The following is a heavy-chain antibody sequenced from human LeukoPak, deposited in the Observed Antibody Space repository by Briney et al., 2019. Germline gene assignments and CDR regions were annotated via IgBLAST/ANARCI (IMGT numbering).Heavy chain of an antibody. V-gene: IGHV3-30*18. J-gene: IGHJ4*02. CDR2: ISYDGSNK. Sequence: GGSLRLSCATSGFTFSNYGMHWVRQAPGKGLEWVAVISYDGSNKYYADSVKGRSTISRDNSKNTLYLQMNSLRPEDAAVYYCANLPLWGQGTLVTVSS. CDR3: ANLPL. CDR1: GFTFSNYG.